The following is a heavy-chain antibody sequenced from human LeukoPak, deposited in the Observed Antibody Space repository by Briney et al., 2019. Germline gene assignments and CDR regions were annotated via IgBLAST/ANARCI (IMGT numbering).Heavy chain of an antibody. CDR2: VYTTGNT. V-gene: IGHV4-4*07. D-gene: IGHD6-19*01. J-gene: IGHJ4*02. CDR3: ARGDYSTGWSFFDY. Sequence: SETLSLTCTVSGGSISSYYWSWIRQPAGKGLEWIGRVYTTGNTNYNPSLQSRVTMSVDTSKNQFSLKLYSVTAADTAVYYCARGDYSTGWSFFDYWGQGPLVTVSS. CDR1: GGSISSYY.